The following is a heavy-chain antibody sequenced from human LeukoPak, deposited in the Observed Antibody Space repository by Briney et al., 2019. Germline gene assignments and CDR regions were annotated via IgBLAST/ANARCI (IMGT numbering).Heavy chain of an antibody. J-gene: IGHJ4*02. Sequence: SVKVSCKASGGTFSRYAISWVRQAPGQGLEWMGGIIPIFGTANYAQKFQGRVTITADESTSTAYMELSSLRSEDTAVYYCARPRGTGTTYLDYWGQGTLVTVSS. CDR1: GGTFSRYA. CDR3: ARPRGTGTTYLDY. V-gene: IGHV1-69*13. D-gene: IGHD1-7*01. CDR2: IIPIFGTA.